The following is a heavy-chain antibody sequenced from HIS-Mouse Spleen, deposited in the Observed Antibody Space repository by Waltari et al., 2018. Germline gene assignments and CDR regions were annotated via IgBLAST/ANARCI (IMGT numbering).Heavy chain of an antibody. D-gene: IGHD3-22*01. V-gene: IGHV4-39*07. CDR2: IYYSGST. CDR1: GGSISSSSYH. Sequence: QLQLQESGPGLVKPSETLSLTCTVSGGSISSSSYHWGWIRPPPGKGLEWIGSIYYSGSTYYNPSLKSRVTISVDTSKNQFSLKLSSVTAADTAVYYCARLMIVVKEGPGSAFDIWGQGTMVTVSS. CDR3: ARLMIVVKEGPGSAFDI. J-gene: IGHJ3*02.